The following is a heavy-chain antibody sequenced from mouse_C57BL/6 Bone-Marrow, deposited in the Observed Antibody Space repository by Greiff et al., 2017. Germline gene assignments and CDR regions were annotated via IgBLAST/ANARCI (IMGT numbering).Heavy chain of an antibody. J-gene: IGHJ2*01. Sequence: EVQLQQSGAELVRPGSSVTMSCKTSGYTFTSYGINWVKQRPGQGLEWIGYIYIGNGYTEYTEKFKGKATLTSDTSSSTAYMQLSSLTSEDSAIYFCAIYGNWVFDYWGQGTTLTVSS. CDR2: IYIGNGYT. CDR1: GYTFTSYG. D-gene: IGHD2-1*01. V-gene: IGHV1-58*01. CDR3: AIYGNWVFDY.